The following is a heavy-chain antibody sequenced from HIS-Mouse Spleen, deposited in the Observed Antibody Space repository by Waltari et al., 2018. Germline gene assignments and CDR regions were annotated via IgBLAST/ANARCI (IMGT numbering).Heavy chain of an antibody. CDR2: IYYSGST. D-gene: IGHD6-6*01. CDR1: GGSISSISYY. CDR3: ARAGPSSIAARPAFDI. J-gene: IGHJ3*02. Sequence: QLQLQESGPGRVKPSETLSLTCTASGGSISSISYYWVWFCQPPGKGLEWIGSIYYSGSTYYNPSLKSRVTISVDTSKNQFSLKLSSVTAADTAVYYCARAGPSSIAARPAFDIWGQGTMVTVSS. V-gene: IGHV4-39*07.